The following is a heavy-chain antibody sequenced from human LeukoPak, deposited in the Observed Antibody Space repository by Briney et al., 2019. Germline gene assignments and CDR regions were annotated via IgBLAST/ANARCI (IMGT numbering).Heavy chain of an antibody. CDR2: IYPGDSDT. V-gene: IGHV5-51*01. J-gene: IGHJ4*02. D-gene: IGHD2-15*01. CDR3: ARRGCNGGSCYAY. Sequence: GESLKISCKGSGYSFSNDWIAWVRQMPGEGLEWMGIIYPGDSDTRYSPSFQGQVTISADKSISTAYLQWSSLGASDTAMYYCARRGCNGGSCYAYWGQGTLVTVSS. CDR1: GYSFSNDW.